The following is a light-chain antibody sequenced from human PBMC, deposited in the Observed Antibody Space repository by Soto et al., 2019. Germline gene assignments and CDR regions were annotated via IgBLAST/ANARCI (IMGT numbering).Light chain of an antibody. J-gene: IGLJ1*01. CDR2: VVS. CDR1: SSDVGGYSY. Sequence: QSVLTQPASVSGPPGQSITISCTGTSSDVGGYSYVSWYQQHPGKAPKLRIYVVSDRPSGVSNRFSGSKSGNAASLTIPGLQAEDEADYDCSSYTSSSLYVFGTGTKVTVL. V-gene: IGLV2-14*01. CDR3: SSYTSSSLYV.